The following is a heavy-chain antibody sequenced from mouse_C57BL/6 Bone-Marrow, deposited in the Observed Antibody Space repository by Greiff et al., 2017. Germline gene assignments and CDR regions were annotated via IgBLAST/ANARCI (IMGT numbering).Heavy chain of an antibody. J-gene: IGHJ2*01. Sequence: EVKLQESGGGLVKPGGSLKLSCAASGFTFSDYGMHWVRQAPEKGLEWVAYISSGSSTIYYADTVKGRFTISRDNAKNTLFLQMTSLRSEDTAMYYCASSHYYGSSYFDYWGQGTTLTVSS. CDR3: ASSHYYGSSYFDY. V-gene: IGHV5-17*01. CDR2: ISSGSSTI. D-gene: IGHD1-1*01. CDR1: GFTFSDYG.